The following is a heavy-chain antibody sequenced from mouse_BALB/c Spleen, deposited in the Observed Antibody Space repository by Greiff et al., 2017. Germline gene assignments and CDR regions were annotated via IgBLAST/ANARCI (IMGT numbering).Heavy chain of an antibody. Sequence: QVQLKQPGAELVKPGASVKMSCKASGYTFTSYNMHWVKQTPGQGLEWIGAIYPGNGDTSYNQKFKGKATLTADKSSSTAYMQLSSLTSEDSAVYYCAREYYGNYGFAYWGQGTLVTVSA. CDR1: GYTFTSYN. V-gene: IGHV1-12*01. CDR2: IYPGNGDT. J-gene: IGHJ3*01. D-gene: IGHD2-1*01. CDR3: AREYYGNYGFAY.